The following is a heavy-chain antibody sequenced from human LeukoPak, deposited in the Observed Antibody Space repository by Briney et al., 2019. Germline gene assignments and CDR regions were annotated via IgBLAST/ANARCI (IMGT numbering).Heavy chain of an antibody. D-gene: IGHD5-24*01. J-gene: IGHJ4*02. V-gene: IGHV1-69*04. CDR1: GGTFSSYA. CDR3: ADIEEEMATDY. CDR2: IIPILAIA. Sequence: SVTVSCKASGGTFSSYAISWVRQAPGEGVECMGSIIPILAIANYAQKFQGRVTITADKSTSTAYMELSSLRSEDTAVYYCADIEEEMATDYWGQGTLVTVSS.